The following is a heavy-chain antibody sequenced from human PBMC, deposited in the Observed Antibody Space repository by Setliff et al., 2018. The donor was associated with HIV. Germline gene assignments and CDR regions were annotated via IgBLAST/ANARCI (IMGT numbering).Heavy chain of an antibody. CDR3: ARQPVPGGVVVPGDDWVDP. CDR1: GGSITNYAYY. Sequence: KSSETLSLTCTVSGGSITNYAYYWAWIRQSPGKGLEWIGNIFHTGFAHYNPSFRSRVTMSVDTSKNQFSLKVTSVTAADTAVYYCARQPVPGGVVVPGDDWVDPWGQGTLVTVSS. D-gene: IGHD2-2*01. V-gene: IGHV4-39*01. CDR2: IFHTGFA. J-gene: IGHJ5*02.